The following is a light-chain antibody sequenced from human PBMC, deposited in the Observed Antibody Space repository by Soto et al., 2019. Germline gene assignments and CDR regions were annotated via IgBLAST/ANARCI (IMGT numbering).Light chain of an antibody. CDR2: KAS. J-gene: IGKJ1*01. CDR1: QSVDTC. V-gene: IGKV1-5*03. Sequence: DIQMTQSPSTLSASVGDRVTITCRASQSVDTCLAWYQQKPGKAPHLLIYKASSLETGVPSRFSGSGSVTEFNLTISSLQPDAFATYYCQQVYRYPWTFGQGTKVEIK. CDR3: QQVYRYPWT.